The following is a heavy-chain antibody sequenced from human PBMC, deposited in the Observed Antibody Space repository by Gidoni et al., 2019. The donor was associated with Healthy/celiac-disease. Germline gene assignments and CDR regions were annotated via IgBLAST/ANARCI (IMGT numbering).Heavy chain of an antibody. D-gene: IGHD2-21*02. Sequence: YNPSLKSRVTISIDTSTNPFSLKLSSVTAADTSVYYCARGPYFVGDCYHWYFDLWGRGTLVTVSS. V-gene: IGHV4-34*01. CDR3: ARGPYFVGDCYHWYFDL. J-gene: IGHJ2*01.